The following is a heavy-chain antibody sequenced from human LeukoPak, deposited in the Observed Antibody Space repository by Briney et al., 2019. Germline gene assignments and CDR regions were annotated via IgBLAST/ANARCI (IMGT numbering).Heavy chain of an antibody. D-gene: IGHD2-15*01. CDR3: ARDRNVVGADFDY. J-gene: IGHJ4*02. CDR1: GFIFDNFA. V-gene: IGHV3-30*04. Sequence: PGRSLTLSCAASGFIFDNFAIHWVRQAPGKGLEWVSIVSFDGTNNFYADSVKGRFTVSRDNSKNTVYLQMNSLRPEDTAVYFCARDRNVVGADFDYWGQGALVTVSS. CDR2: VSFDGTNN.